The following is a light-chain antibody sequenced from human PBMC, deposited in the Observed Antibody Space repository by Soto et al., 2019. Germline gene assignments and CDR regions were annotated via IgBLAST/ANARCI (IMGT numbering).Light chain of an antibody. CDR2: EVT. CDR1: SSDIGGYNY. Sequence: QSALTQPASVSGSPGQSITISCTGTSSDIGGYNYVSWYQQHPGKVPKLIIYEVTNRPSGVSNRFSGSKSGNTASLTISGLQPEDEADYYCSSYASGSLGVFGTGTKVTVL. V-gene: IGLV2-14*01. J-gene: IGLJ1*01. CDR3: SSYASGSLGV.